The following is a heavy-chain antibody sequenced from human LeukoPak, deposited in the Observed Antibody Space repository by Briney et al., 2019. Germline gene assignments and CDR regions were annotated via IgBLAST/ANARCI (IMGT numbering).Heavy chain of an antibody. Sequence: SETLSLTCTVSGGSISSYYWGWIRQPPGKGLEWIGIIYHSGRTDYNPSLKSRVTISEDTSKNQFSLKLSSVTAADTAVYYCARAFRGIFGVFEAFDIWGQGTMVTVSS. CDR1: GGSISSYY. CDR3: ARAFRGIFGVFEAFDI. CDR2: IYHSGRT. V-gene: IGHV4-38-2*02. J-gene: IGHJ3*02. D-gene: IGHD3-3*01.